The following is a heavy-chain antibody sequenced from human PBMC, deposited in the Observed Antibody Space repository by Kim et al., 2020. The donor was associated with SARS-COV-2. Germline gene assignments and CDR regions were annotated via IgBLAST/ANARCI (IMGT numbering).Heavy chain of an antibody. CDR1: GYTFTSYG. CDR3: ARDGSYSSSWYYYYYYYGMDV. CDR2: ISAYNGNT. J-gene: IGHJ6*02. V-gene: IGHV1-18*01. D-gene: IGHD6-13*01. Sequence: ASVKVSCKASGYTFTSYGISWVRQAPGQGLEWMGWISAYNGNTNYAQKLQGRVTMTTDTSTSTAYMELRSLRSDDTAVYYCARDGSYSSSWYYYYYYYGMDVWGQGTTVTVSS.